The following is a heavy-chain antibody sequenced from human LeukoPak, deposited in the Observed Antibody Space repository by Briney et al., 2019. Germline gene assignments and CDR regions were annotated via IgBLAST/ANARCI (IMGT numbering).Heavy chain of an antibody. Sequence: GSLRLSCAVSGITLSNYGMTWVRQAPGKGLEWVAGINDSGGRTNYADSVKGRFTISRDNPKNTLYLQMNSLRAEDPAVYFCAKRGVVIRVILVGFHKEAYYFDSWGQGVLVTVSS. D-gene: IGHD3-22*01. CDR3: AKRGVVIRVILVGFHKEAYYFDS. V-gene: IGHV3-23*01. CDR2: INDSGGRT. J-gene: IGHJ4*02. CDR1: GITLSNYG.